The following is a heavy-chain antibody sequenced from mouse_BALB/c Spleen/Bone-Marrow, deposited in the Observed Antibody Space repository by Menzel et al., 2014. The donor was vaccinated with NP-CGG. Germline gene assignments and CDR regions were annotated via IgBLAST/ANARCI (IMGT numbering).Heavy chain of an antibody. V-gene: IGHV7-3*02. CDR1: GFAFTDYY. Sequence: EVQVVESGGGLVQTEGSLKISCTTSGFAFTDYYMSWVRQPPGKALEWLAFIRNKAYGYTTEYSASVRGRFTISRDNSQSILYLQMNTLRAEDSATYYCARFPMDYWGQGTSVTVSS. CDR3: ARFPMDY. CDR2: IRNKAYGYTT. J-gene: IGHJ4*01.